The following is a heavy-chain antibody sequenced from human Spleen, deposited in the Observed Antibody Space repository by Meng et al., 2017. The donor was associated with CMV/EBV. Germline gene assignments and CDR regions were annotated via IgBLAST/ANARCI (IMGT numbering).Heavy chain of an antibody. V-gene: IGHV1-18*01. D-gene: IGHD1-14*01. CDR2: ITPYNGDT. CDR1: GYNFRQHG. Sequence: KTSGYNFRQHGISWVRQAPGQSLEWMGWITPYNGDTKYEQKVQGRLTMTTDTSTNTVYMDLRSLRSDDTAVYFCATDGPTTMEPFKYWGQGTLVTVSS. CDR3: ATDGPTTMEPFKY. J-gene: IGHJ4*02.